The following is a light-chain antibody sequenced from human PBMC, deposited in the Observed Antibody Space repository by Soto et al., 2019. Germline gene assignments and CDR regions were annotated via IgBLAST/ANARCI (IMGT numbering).Light chain of an antibody. CDR1: QSISSW. CDR3: QQYNSYPLT. V-gene: IGKV1-5*03. Sequence: DIQMPQSPSTLSASVGDRVTITCGASQSISSWLAWYQQKPGKAPKLLIYKASSLESGVPSRFSGSGSGTEFTLTISSLQPDDFATYYCQQYNSYPLTFGGGTKVDIK. J-gene: IGKJ4*01. CDR2: KAS.